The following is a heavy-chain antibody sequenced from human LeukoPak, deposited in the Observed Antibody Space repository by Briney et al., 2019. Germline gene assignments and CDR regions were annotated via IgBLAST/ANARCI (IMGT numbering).Heavy chain of an antibody. V-gene: IGHV5-51*01. D-gene: IGHD3-10*01. CDR3: ARLLELLSWFDP. J-gene: IGHJ5*02. CDR1: GYNFNTHW. CDR2: IYPGDSDV. Sequence: GESLKISCRTSGYNFNTHWIGWVRQLPGKGLEWMGIIYPGDSDVKYSPSFEGQVTISADKSVSTAYLQWSSLKASDTAMYYCARLLELLSWFDPWGQGTLVTVSS.